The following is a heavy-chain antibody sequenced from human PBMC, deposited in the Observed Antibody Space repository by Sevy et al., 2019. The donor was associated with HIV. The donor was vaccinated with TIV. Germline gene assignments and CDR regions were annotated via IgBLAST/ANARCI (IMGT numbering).Heavy chain of an antibody. Sequence: ASVKVSCKASGYTFTNYDINWVRQATGQGLEWMGWMNPNSGNTGYAQKFQGRVTMTRNTSISTAYMELSSRRSEDTAGYYCARGTVLLGIVVVPAARGWFDPWGQGTLVTVSS. CDR3: ARGTVLLGIVVVPAARGWFDP. J-gene: IGHJ5*02. D-gene: IGHD2-2*03. V-gene: IGHV1-8*01. CDR1: GYTFTNYD. CDR2: MNPNSGNT.